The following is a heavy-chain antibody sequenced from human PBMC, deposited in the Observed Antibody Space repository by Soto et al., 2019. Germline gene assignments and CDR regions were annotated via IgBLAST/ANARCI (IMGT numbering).Heavy chain of an antibody. CDR1: DSSLSAYW. CDR3: ARDLGGPDY. J-gene: IGHJ4*02. CDR2: LSSDGFGA. V-gene: IGHV3-74*03. Sequence: GGSLRLSCAASDSSLSAYWMHWVRQVPGRGLEWVARLSSDGFGAAYADSVKGRFFISRDIARNTLSLQMNSLRADDTAVYYCARDLGGPDYWGRGTSVTVSS. D-gene: IGHD3-16*01.